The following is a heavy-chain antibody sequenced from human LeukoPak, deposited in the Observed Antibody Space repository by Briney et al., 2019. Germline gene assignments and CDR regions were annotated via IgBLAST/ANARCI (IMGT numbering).Heavy chain of an antibody. Sequence: GASVKVSCKASGGIFSSYAISWVRQAPGQGLEWMGGIIPIFGTANYAQKFQGRVTITADESTSTAYMELSSLRSEDTAVYYCARDFPRSDSGWSDAFDIWGQGTMVTVSS. CDR2: IIPIFGTA. D-gene: IGHD6-19*01. CDR3: ARDFPRSDSGWSDAFDI. CDR1: GGIFSSYA. V-gene: IGHV1-69*13. J-gene: IGHJ3*02.